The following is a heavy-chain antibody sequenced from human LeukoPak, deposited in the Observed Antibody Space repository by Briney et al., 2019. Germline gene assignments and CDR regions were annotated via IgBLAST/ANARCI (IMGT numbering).Heavy chain of an antibody. V-gene: IGHV1-69*01. Sequence: SLKVSCKASGGTFSSYAISWVRQAPGQGLEWMGDIIPIFGTANYVQKFQGRVTITADESTSTPYMELSSLRSEDTAVYYCARDGDHYGSGGYSPQNYGMDVWGQGTTVTVSS. CDR3: ARDGDHYGSGGYSPQNYGMDV. J-gene: IGHJ6*02. D-gene: IGHD3-10*01. CDR2: IIPIFGTA. CDR1: GGTFSSYA.